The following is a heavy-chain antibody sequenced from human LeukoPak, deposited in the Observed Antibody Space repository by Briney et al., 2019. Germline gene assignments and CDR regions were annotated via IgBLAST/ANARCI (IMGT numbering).Heavy chain of an antibody. V-gene: IGHV3-7*01. CDR1: GFTFSSYW. Sequence: GGSLRLSCAASGFTFSSYWMSWVRQAPGKGLEWVAHIKQDGSEKYYVDSVKGRFTISRDNAKNSLYLQMNSLRAEDTAVYYCARTYGDYVDYYYGMDVWGQGTTVTVSS. CDR2: IKQDGSEK. J-gene: IGHJ6*02. D-gene: IGHD4-17*01. CDR3: ARTYGDYVDYYYGMDV.